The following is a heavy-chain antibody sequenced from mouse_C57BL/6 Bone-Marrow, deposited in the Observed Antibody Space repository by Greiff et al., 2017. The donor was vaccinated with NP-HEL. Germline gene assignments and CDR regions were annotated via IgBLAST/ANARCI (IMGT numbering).Heavy chain of an antibody. CDR1: GYTFTSYW. J-gene: IGHJ4*01. V-gene: IGHV1-55*01. CDR3: ARWGYDEGHAMDY. D-gene: IGHD2-2*01. CDR2: IYPGSGST. Sequence: QVQLQQPGAELVKPGASVKMSCKASGYTFTSYWITWVKQRPGQGLEWIGDIYPGSGSTNYNEKFKSKATLTVDTSSSTAYMQLSSLTSEDSAVYYCARWGYDEGHAMDYWGQGTSVTVSS.